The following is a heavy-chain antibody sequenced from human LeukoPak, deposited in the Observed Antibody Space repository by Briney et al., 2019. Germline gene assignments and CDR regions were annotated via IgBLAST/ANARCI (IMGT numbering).Heavy chain of an antibody. V-gene: IGHV1-2*02. Sequence: ASVKVSCKASGYTFTGYYMHWMRQAPGQGLEWMGWINPNSGGTNYAQKFQGRVTMTRDTSISTAYMELSRPRSDDTAVYYCARSPVGSSWYVIWGQGTLVTVSS. J-gene: IGHJ4*02. CDR1: GYTFTGYY. D-gene: IGHD6-13*01. CDR3: ARSPVGSSWYVI. CDR2: INPNSGGT.